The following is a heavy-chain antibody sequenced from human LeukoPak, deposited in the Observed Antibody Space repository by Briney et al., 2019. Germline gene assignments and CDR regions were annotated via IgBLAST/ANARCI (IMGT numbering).Heavy chain of an antibody. V-gene: IGHV3-23*01. CDR1: GFTFSNYW. J-gene: IGHJ4*02. D-gene: IGHD3-22*01. Sequence: GGSLRLSCAASGFTFSNYWMSWVRQAPGKGLEWVSAISGSGGSTYYADSVKGRFTISRDNSKNTLYLQMNSLRAEDTAVYYCAKGVDSSGYLDFFDYWGQGTLVTVSS. CDR3: AKGVDSSGYLDFFDY. CDR2: ISGSGGST.